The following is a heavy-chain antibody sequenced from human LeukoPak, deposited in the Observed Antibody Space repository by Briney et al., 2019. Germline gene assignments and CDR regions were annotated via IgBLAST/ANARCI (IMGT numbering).Heavy chain of an antibody. Sequence: PGESMKFCCKGSGYSCTNYLIGWVRQMPGKGLEWMGIIYPGDSDTRYSPSFQGQVTISADKSISTAHLQWSSLKASDTAMYYCASYTGDYRYFHDWVQGTLVTVSS. CDR3: ASYTGDYRYFHD. J-gene: IGHJ1*01. CDR1: GYSCTNYL. V-gene: IGHV5-51*01. CDR2: IYPGDSDT. D-gene: IGHD4-11*01.